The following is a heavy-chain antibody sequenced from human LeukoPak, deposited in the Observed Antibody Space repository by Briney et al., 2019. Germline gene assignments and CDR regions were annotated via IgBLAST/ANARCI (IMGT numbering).Heavy chain of an antibody. V-gene: IGHV3-30-3*01. Sequence: PGGSLRLSCAASGFTFSNFAMHWVRQAPGKGLEWVALISYDGNNKYYADSVKGRFTISRDSSKNTLYLQVNSLRAEDTTVYYCAREEPGIAAAGMDYWGQGTLVTASS. J-gene: IGHJ4*02. CDR3: AREEPGIAAAGMDY. CDR1: GFTFSNFA. CDR2: ISYDGNNK. D-gene: IGHD6-13*01.